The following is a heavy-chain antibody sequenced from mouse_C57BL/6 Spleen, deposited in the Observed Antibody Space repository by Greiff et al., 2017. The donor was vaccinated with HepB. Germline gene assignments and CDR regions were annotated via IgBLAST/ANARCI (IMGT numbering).Heavy chain of an antibody. Sequence: EVKLVESGPGLVKPSQSLSLTCSVTGYSITSGYYWNWIRQFPGNKLEWMGYISYDGSNNYNPSLKNRISITRDTSKNQFFLKLNSVTTEDTATYYCARDWGRYFDYWGQGTTLTVSS. CDR1: GYSITSGYY. V-gene: IGHV3-6*01. J-gene: IGHJ2*01. CDR2: ISYDGSN. CDR3: ARDWGRYFDY.